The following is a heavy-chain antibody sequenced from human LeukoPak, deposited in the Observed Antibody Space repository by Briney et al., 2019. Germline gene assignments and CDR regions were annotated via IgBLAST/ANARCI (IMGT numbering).Heavy chain of an antibody. CDR1: GFTFTNYH. CDR3: ARDRGMVRGDWDY. D-gene: IGHD3-10*01. Sequence: ASVKVSCKASGFTFTNYHMHWVRQAPGQGLEWVGLIKGTGDSPDYAQKFQGRVTVTCDTSTNTAYLELRSLKLEDTAVYYCARDRGMVRGDWDYWGQGTLVTVSS. V-gene: IGHV1-46*01. CDR2: IKGTGDSP. J-gene: IGHJ4*02.